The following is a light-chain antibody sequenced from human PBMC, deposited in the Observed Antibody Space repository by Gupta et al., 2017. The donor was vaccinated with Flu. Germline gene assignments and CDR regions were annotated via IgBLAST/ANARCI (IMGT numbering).Light chain of an antibody. CDR3: GTWDNTLSAV. CDR1: TSNIGSNS. CDR2: DND. Sequence: QSVFTHPPSVSAAPVQKVTISCSGSTSNIGSNSVAWYLHFPGTAPKLLIYDNDKRPSGIPDRFSGSKSGTSATLGITGLQTGDEADYYCGTWDNTLSAVFGGGTKLTVL. J-gene: IGLJ3*02. V-gene: IGLV1-51*01.